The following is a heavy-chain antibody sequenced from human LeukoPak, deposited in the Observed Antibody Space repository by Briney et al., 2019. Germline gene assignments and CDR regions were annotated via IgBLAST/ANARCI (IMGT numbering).Heavy chain of an antibody. CDR3: ARDAIDSSRFDFDY. V-gene: IGHV3-11*01. D-gene: IGHD3-22*01. CDR1: GFTFSDYY. J-gene: IGHJ4*02. CDR2: ISTSAGTI. Sequence: GGSLRLSCAASGFTFSDYYMTWIRQAPGKGLEWISYISTSAGTIYYADSVKGRFTISRDNAKNSLYLQMNSLRAEDTAVYYCARDAIDSSRFDFDYWGQGTLVTVSS.